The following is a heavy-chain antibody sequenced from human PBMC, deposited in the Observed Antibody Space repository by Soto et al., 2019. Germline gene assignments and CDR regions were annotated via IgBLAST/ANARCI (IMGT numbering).Heavy chain of an antibody. CDR3: ARVGGLAARTFDY. CDR1: GGSISDFC. Sequence: QVLLQESGPGLVKPSETLSLTCTVSGGSISDFCWSWIRQPPGKGLEWIGYINYSGSTNYNPSLKSRVTISVDTSKNQFSLNLRSMSPADTAVYYCARVGGLAARTFDYWGPGTLVTVSS. D-gene: IGHD6-6*01. CDR2: INYSGST. V-gene: IGHV4-59*01. J-gene: IGHJ4*02.